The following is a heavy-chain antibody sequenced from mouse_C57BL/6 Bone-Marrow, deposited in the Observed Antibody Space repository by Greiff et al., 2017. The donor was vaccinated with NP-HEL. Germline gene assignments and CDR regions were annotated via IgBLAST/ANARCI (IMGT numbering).Heavy chain of an antibody. CDR3: ARSFITTVVEYYYAMDY. CDR2: ISSGSSTI. V-gene: IGHV5-17*01. Sequence: EVKLMESGGGLVKPGGSLKLSCAASGFTFSDYGMHWVRQAPEKGLEWVAYISSGSSTIYYADTVKGRFTISRDNAKNTLFLQMTSLRSEDTAMYYCARSFITTVVEYYYAMDYWGQGTSVTVSS. CDR1: GFTFSDYG. D-gene: IGHD1-1*01. J-gene: IGHJ4*01.